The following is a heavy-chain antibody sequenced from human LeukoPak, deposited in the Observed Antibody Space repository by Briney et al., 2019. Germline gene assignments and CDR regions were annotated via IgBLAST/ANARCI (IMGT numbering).Heavy chain of an antibody. CDR2: ISSASNYI. J-gene: IGHJ4*02. CDR3: ARSTGRYYDSSGYYPFDY. Sequence: GGSLTLSCAASGFTFSSHSMNWVRQAPGKGLEWVSSISSASNYIYYADSVKGRFTLSRDNARNSLYLRMNSLRAEDTAVYYCARSTGRYYDSSGYYPFDYWGQGTLVTVSS. D-gene: IGHD3-22*01. V-gene: IGHV3-21*01. CDR1: GFTFSSHS.